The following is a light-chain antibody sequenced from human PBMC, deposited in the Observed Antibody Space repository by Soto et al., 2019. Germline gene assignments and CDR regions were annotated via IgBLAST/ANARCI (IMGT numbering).Light chain of an antibody. Sequence: DIVLTQSPLSLPVTPGEPASISCRSSQSLLHSNGYNYLSWYLQKPVQSPQLLIYLGSNRASGVPDRFSGRESGTDFTLKISRVEAGDVGTYYCMQALQTPPYTFGQGSKLEIK. CDR1: QSLLHSNGYNY. J-gene: IGKJ2*01. CDR2: LGS. V-gene: IGKV2-28*01. CDR3: MQALQTPPYT.